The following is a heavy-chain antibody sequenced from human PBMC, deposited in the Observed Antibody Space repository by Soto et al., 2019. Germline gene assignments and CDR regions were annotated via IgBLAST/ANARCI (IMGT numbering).Heavy chain of an antibody. CDR1: GYSFTSYW. V-gene: IGHV5-51*01. CDR3: ARGNLVGTMIVVATEFDP. Sequence: GESLKISCKGSGYSFTSYWIGWVRQMPGKGLEWMGIIYPGDSDTRYSPSFQGQVTISADKSISTAYLQWSSLKASDTAMYYCARGNLVGTMIVVATEFDPWGQGTLVTVSS. CDR2: IYPGDSDT. D-gene: IGHD3-22*01. J-gene: IGHJ5*02.